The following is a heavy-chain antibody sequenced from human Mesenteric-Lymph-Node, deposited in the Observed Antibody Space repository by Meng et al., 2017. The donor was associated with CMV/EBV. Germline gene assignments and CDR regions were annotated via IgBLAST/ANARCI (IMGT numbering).Heavy chain of an antibody. CDR1: GGSVSSGSYY. J-gene: IGHJ5*02. CDR3: ARDGGYVSGWSDP. Sequence: TVSGGSVSSGSYYWSWIRQPPGKGLEWIGYMYYSGSTNYNPSLKSRVTISVDTSKNQFSLKLSSVTAADTAVYYCARDGGYVSGWSDPWGQGTLVTVSS. D-gene: IGHD5-12*01. CDR2: MYYSGST. V-gene: IGHV4-61*01.